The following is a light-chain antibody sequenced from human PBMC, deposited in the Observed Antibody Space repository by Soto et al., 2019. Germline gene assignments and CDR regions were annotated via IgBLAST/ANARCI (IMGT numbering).Light chain of an antibody. CDR3: QQYTTFSRA. V-gene: IGKV1-5*01. CDR2: DAS. CDR1: QTIRTR. J-gene: IGKJ1*01. Sequence: DIQMTQSPSPLSASVGDRVTITCRASQTIRTRLAWYQQKPGKAPKLLIYDASTFDSGVPSRFSGSGSETDFTLTIGCLQPDDFATYYCQQYTTFSRAFGQGTAVDI.